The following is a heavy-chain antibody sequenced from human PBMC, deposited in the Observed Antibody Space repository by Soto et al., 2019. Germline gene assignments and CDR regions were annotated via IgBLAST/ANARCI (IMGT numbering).Heavy chain of an antibody. CDR2: IIPIFGTA. CDR1: GGTFSSYA. J-gene: IGHJ6*02. CDR3: ASPASDFWSGYPYGMDV. D-gene: IGHD3-3*01. Sequence: SVKVSCKASGGTFSSYAISWVRQAPGQGLEWMGGIIPIFGTANYAQKFQGRVTITADESTSTAYIELSSLRSEDTAVYYCASPASDFWSGYPYGMDVWGQGTTVTVSS. V-gene: IGHV1-69*13.